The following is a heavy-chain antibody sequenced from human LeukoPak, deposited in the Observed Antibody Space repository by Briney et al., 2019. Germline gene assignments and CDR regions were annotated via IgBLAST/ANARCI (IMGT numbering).Heavy chain of an antibody. J-gene: IGHJ3*02. V-gene: IGHV1-69*13. CDR2: IIPIFGTA. CDR3: ARERLDAFDI. CDR1: GGTFSSYV. D-gene: IGHD6-25*01. Sequence: ASVKVSCKAFGGTFSSYVISWVRQAPGQGLEWMGGIIPIFGTANYAQKFQGRVTIIADESTSTVYMELSSLRSEDTAVYYCARERLDAFDIWGQGTTVTVSS.